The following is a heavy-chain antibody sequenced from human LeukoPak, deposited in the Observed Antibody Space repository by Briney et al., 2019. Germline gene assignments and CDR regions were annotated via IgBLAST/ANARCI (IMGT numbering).Heavy chain of an antibody. CDR3: AKALSGYDRDYFDY. V-gene: IGHV3-23*01. D-gene: IGHD5-12*01. CDR2: ISGSGGSA. CDR1: GLTFSSYW. J-gene: IGHJ4*02. Sequence: GGSLRLSCAAAGLTFSSYWMSWVRQAPGKGLEWVSAISGSGGSAYYADSVKGRFTISRDNSKNTLYLQMNSLRAEDTAVYYCAKALSGYDRDYFDYWGQGTLVTVSS.